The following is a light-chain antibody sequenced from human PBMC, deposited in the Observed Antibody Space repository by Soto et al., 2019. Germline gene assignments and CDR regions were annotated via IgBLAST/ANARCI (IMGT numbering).Light chain of an antibody. CDR2: KVS. CDR3: QHYNSYSEA. V-gene: IGKV1-5*03. CDR1: QSISSW. J-gene: IGKJ1*01. Sequence: DIQMTQSPSSLSASVGDRVSITLLASQSISSWLAWYQQKPGKAPKLLIYKVSTLKSGVPSRFSGSGSGTEFTLTISSLQPDDFATYYCQHYNSYSEAFGQGTKVDIK.